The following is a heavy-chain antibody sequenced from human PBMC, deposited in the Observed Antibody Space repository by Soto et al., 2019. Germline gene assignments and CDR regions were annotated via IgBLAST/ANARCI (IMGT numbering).Heavy chain of an antibody. J-gene: IGHJ5*02. D-gene: IGHD4-17*01. CDR2: IIPILGIA. CDR3: ARAYGDYFRPHTVRFDP. CDR1: GGTFSSYT. Sequence: SVKVSCKASGGTFSSYTISWVRQAPGQGLEWMGRIIPILGIANYAQKFQGRVTITADKSTSTAYMELSSLRSEDTAVYYCARAYGDYFRPHTVRFDPWGQGTLVTVSS. V-gene: IGHV1-69*02.